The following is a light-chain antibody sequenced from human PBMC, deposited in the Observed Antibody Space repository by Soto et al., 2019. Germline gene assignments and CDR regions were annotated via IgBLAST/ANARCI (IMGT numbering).Light chain of an antibody. J-gene: IGKJ1*01. CDR3: QQYNPYSMWT. CDR2: DVS. V-gene: IGKV3D-15*01. Sequence: EIVMTQSPATLSVSPGERATLSCRASQSVSSNFAWYQQRPAQAPRLLIYDVSTRATGVPTRFSGSGSGTEFTLTISSLQSEDFAVYYCQQYNPYSMWTFGQGTNVEIK. CDR1: QSVSSN.